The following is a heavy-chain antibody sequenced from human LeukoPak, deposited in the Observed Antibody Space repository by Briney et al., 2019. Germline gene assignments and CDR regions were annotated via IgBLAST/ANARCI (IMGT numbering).Heavy chain of an antibody. J-gene: IGHJ5*02. CDR1: GFTFSSYA. CDR2: ISGSGGRT. CDR3: ARGVRGYKESYHWFDP. Sequence: PGGSLRLSCAASGFTFSSYAMSWVRQAPGKGLEWVSDISGSGGRTYYADSVKGRFTISRDNSKNTLYLQMNSLRAEDTAVYYCARGVRGYKESYHWFDPWGQGTLVTVSS. V-gene: IGHV3-23*01. D-gene: IGHD3-10*01.